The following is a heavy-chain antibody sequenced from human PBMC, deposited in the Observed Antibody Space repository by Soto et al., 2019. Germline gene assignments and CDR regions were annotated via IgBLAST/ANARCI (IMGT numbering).Heavy chain of an antibody. Sequence: GESLKISCAASGFTFSSYAMSWVRQAPGKGLEWVSAISGSGGSTYYADSVKGRFTISRDNSKNTLYLQMNSLRAEDTAVYYCAKGNDILTGYYNYFDYWGQGTLVTVSS. D-gene: IGHD3-9*01. CDR1: GFTFSSYA. J-gene: IGHJ4*02. V-gene: IGHV3-23*01. CDR3: AKGNDILTGYYNYFDY. CDR2: ISGSGGST.